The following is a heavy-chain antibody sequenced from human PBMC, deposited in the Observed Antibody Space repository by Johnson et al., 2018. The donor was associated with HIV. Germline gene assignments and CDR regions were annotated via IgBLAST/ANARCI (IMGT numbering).Heavy chain of an antibody. CDR1: GFTFDDYG. J-gene: IGHJ3*02. Sequence: VQLVESGGGVVRPGGSLRLSCAASGFTFDDYGMSWVRQAPGKGLEWISYISNSASAIYYADSVKGRFNISRDNAKPSLYLQMNSLRAEDTAVYYCAKDDAYSGYGYDAFDIWGQGTMVTVSS. V-gene: IGHV3-48*04. CDR2: ISNSASAI. D-gene: IGHD5-12*01. CDR3: AKDDAYSGYGYDAFDI.